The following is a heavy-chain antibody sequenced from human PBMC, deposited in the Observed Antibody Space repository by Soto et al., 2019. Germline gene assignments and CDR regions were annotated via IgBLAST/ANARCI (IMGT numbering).Heavy chain of an antibody. Sequence: QVQLQESGPGLVKPSETLSLTCTVSGGSISSYYWSWIRQPPGKGLEWIGYIYYSGSTNYNPSLKVRLTISVDTSKNQFSLKLGSVTPGDTAVFYCAKKMGATIGGGGWNWFDPWGQGTLVTVSS. CDR3: AKKMGATIGGGGWNWFDP. CDR2: IYYSGST. CDR1: GGSISSYY. J-gene: IGHJ5*02. D-gene: IGHD5-12*01. V-gene: IGHV4-59*01.